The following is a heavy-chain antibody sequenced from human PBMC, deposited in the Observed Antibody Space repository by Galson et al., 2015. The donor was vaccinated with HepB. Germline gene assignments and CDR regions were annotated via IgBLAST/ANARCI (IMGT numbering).Heavy chain of an antibody. CDR3: EFYCSSTSCYGEYYYYGMDV. V-gene: IGHV3-23*01. CDR1: GFTFSSYA. J-gene: IGHJ6*02. Sequence: SLRLSCAASGFTFSSYAMSWVRQAPGKGLEWVSAISGSGGSTYYADSVKGRFTISRDNSKNTLYLQMNSLRAEDTAVYYCEFYCSSTSCYGEYYYYGMDVWGQGTTVTVSS. CDR2: ISGSGGST. D-gene: IGHD2-2*01.